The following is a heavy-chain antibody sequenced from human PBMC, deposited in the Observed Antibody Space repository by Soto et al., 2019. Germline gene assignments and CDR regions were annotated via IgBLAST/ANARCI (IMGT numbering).Heavy chain of an antibody. Sequence: ASAPVTCPASGSTFTSSDIYWVRQAPGQGLEWMGWMNPNSGNTGYAQKFQGRVTMTRNTSISTAYMELSSLRSEDTAVYYCARPYDSSGYQSFDYWGQGTLVTVSS. J-gene: IGHJ4*02. CDR3: ARPYDSSGYQSFDY. D-gene: IGHD3-22*01. CDR2: MNPNSGNT. V-gene: IGHV1-8*01. CDR1: GSTFTSSD.